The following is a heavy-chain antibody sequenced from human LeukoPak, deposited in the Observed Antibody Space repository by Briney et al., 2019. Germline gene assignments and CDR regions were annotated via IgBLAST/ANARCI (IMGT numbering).Heavy chain of an antibody. Sequence: GGSLRLSCAASGFTFSNYAISWVRQAPGKGLEWVSAISGSGGSTYYADSVKGRFTISRDNSKNTLYLQMSSLRAEDTAVYYCARQIVRAYYFDYWGQGSLVTVSS. V-gene: IGHV3-23*01. CDR2: ISGSGGST. J-gene: IGHJ4*02. CDR1: GFTFSNYA. CDR3: ARQIVRAYYFDY. D-gene: IGHD1-26*01.